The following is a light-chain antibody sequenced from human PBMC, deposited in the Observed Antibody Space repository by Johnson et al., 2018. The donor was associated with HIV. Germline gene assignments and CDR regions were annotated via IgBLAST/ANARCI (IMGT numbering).Light chain of an antibody. J-gene: IGLJ1*01. CDR2: DNN. Sequence: QSVLTQPPSVSAAPGQKVTISCSGSSSNIGNNYVSWYQQLPGTAPKLLIYDNNKRPSGIPARFSGSKSGTSATLGITGLQTGDEADYYCGTWDSSLSASYVFGTGTKVTVL. V-gene: IGLV1-51*01. CDR3: GTWDSSLSASYV. CDR1: SSNIGNNY.